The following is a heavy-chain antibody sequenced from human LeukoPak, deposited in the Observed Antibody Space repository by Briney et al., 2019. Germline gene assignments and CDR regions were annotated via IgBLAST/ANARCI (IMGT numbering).Heavy chain of an antibody. CDR2: VSGFTGST. CDR3: ARDGRDCSIYNCYWYDSFDP. V-gene: IGHV1-18*01. J-gene: IGHJ5*02. Sequence: GASVKVSCKASGYSFINYGITWVGEAPGQGPEWMGWVSGFTGSTHYAQSVQGRVTMTTDTSTGTAYMELRSLRSDDTAVYYWARDGRDCSIYNCYWYDSFDPWGQGTLVIVSS. D-gene: IGHD2-2*01. CDR1: GYSFINYG.